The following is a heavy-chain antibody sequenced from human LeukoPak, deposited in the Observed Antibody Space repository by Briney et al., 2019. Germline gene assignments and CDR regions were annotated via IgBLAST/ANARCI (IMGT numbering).Heavy chain of an antibody. CDR2: IYSGDST. CDR3: AKSFGYSRSWFDN. CDR1: GFTFSGNY. J-gene: IGHJ4*02. D-gene: IGHD6-13*01. V-gene: IGHV3-53*01. Sequence: PGGSLRLSCAASGFTFSGNYMSWVRQAPGKGLEWVSVIYSGDSTYYSDSVKGGFTISRDNSKNTLYLQMNSLRVGDTAVYYCAKSFGYSRSWFDNWGQGTLVTVSS.